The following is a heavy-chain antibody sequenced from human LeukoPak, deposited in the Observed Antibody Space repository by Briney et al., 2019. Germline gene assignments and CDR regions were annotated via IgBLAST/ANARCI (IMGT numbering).Heavy chain of an antibody. Sequence: SETLSLTCTVSGGSISSSSYYWSWIRQHPGKGLEWIGHIYYSGSTYYNPSLKSRVTISVDTSKNQFSLKLSSVTAADTAVYYCARGRAYYYDSSGFPPFDYWGQGTLVTVSS. CDR1: GGSISSSSYY. J-gene: IGHJ4*02. CDR3: ARGRAYYYDSSGFPPFDY. D-gene: IGHD3-22*01. V-gene: IGHV4-31*03. CDR2: IYYSGST.